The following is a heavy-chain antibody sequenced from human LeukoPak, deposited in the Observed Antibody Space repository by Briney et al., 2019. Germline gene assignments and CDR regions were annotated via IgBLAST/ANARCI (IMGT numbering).Heavy chain of an antibody. D-gene: IGHD3-16*02. CDR2: IKQDGSET. CDR1: GLSFSNYW. J-gene: IGHJ4*02. V-gene: IGHV3-7*01. CDR3: ASRGDLSWFGALRH. Sequence: GGSLRLSCVVSGLSFSNYWMDRVRQAPGKGLEWVAFIKQDGSETSYVDSVKGRFTISRDNARNSLFLQMNSLRAEDTAVYYCASRGDLSWFGALRHWSQGTLVTVSS.